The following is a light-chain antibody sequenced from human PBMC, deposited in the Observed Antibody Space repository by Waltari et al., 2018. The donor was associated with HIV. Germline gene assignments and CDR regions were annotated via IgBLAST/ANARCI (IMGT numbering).Light chain of an antibody. J-gene: IGLJ3*02. CDR1: SSNIGSTT. CDR3: AAWDDSLNGWV. CDR2: SNN. Sequence: QSVLPKPPSASGTPGQRVTISCSGSSSNIGSTTVNWYQQLPGTAPKLLIYSNNQRPSGVPDRFSGSKSGTSASLAISGLQSEDEADYYCAAWDDSLNGWVFGGGTKLTVL. V-gene: IGLV1-44*01.